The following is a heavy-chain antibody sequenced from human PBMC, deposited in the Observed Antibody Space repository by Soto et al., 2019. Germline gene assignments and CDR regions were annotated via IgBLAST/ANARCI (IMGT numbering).Heavy chain of an antibody. J-gene: IGHJ3*01. CDR1: GFTFSSHG. D-gene: IGHD1-1*01. CDR3: AKDGQFRTDGFDV. V-gene: IGHV3-23*01. CDR2: LSRGGGTT. Sequence: GGSLRLSCAASGFTFSSHGMSWVRQVPGKGLKRIAGLSRGGGTTYYADSVKGRFTISRDNSKNILDLIMNSLKVDDTALFYCAKDGQFRTDGFDVWGQGTMVTVSS.